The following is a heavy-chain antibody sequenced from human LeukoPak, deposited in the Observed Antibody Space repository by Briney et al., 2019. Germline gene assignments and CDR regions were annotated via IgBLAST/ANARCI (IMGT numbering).Heavy chain of an antibody. J-gene: IGHJ4*02. CDR3: TRARYSGYDKYYIDY. CDR2: INSDGSST. Sequence: GSLRLSCAASGFTFSSYWMHWVRQAPGKGLVWVSRINSDGSSTSYADSVKGRFTISRDNAKNTLYLQMNSLRAEDTAVYYCTRARYSGYDKYYIDYWGQGTLVTVSS. V-gene: IGHV3-74*01. D-gene: IGHD5-12*01. CDR1: GFTFSSYW.